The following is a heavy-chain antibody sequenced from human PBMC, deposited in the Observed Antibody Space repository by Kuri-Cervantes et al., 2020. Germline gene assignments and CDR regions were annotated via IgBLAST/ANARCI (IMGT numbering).Heavy chain of an antibody. J-gene: IGHJ4*02. V-gene: IGHV3-7*03. CDR2: IKEDGSEK. Sequence: GESLKISCAASGFTFSSYWMTWVRQAPGKGLEWVANIKEDGSEKYYLDSVKGRFTISRDNAKNSLYLQMNSLRAEDTAVYYCAREPLYDYIWGSYRYFDYWGQGTLVTVSS. CDR1: GFTFSSYW. D-gene: IGHD3-16*02. CDR3: AREPLYDYIWGSYRYFDY.